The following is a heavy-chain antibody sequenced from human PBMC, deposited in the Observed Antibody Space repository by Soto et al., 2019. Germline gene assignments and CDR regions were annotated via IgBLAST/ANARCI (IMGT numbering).Heavy chain of an antibody. CDR2: ISSSGYYI. V-gene: IGHV3-21*01. CDR3: ARVTNYYFDY. J-gene: IGHJ4*02. Sequence: PGGSLRLSCGASGFTFSSYDMHWVRQSPGKGLEWVASISSSGYYIFYEDSLKGRFTISRDNVKNSLYLQVSSLSAEDTALYYCARVTNYYFDYWGQGTRVTVSS. D-gene: IGHD3-10*01. CDR1: GFTFSSYD.